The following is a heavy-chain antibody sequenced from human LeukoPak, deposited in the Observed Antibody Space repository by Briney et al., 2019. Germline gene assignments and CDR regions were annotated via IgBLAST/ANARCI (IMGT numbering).Heavy chain of an antibody. CDR1: GGSISSYY. CDR3: ARHLKYSSSSFDY. J-gene: IGHJ4*02. D-gene: IGHD6-6*01. V-gene: IGHV4-59*08. Sequence: NPSETLSLTCTVSGGSISSYYWSWIRQPPGKGLEWIGYIYYSGSTNYNPSLKSRVTISVDTSKNQFSLKLSSVTAADTAVYYCARHLKYSSSSFDYWGQGTLVTVSS. CDR2: IYYSGST.